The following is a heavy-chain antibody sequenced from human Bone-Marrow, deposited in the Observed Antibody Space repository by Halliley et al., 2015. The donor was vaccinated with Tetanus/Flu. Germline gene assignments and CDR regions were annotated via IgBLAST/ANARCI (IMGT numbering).Heavy chain of an antibody. Sequence: AIIKQDGGEKYYVDSGKGRFTISRDNAENSLFLQMNSLRAEDTAVYYCARDTNRLFDYWGQGTLVTVSS. J-gene: IGHJ4*02. CDR2: IKQDGGEK. CDR3: ARDTNRLFDY. D-gene: IGHD2-8*01. V-gene: IGHV3-7*03.